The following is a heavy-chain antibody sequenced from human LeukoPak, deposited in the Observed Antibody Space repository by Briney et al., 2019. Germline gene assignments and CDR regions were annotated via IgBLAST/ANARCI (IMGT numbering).Heavy chain of an antibody. CDR3: ARSYYDSSLNFDY. CDR2: ISAYNGNT. V-gene: IGHV1-18*01. CDR1: GYTFTSYG. J-gene: IGHJ4*02. Sequence: ASVNLSCSASGYTFTSYGISWVRQAPGPGLEWMGWISAYNGNTNYAQKLQGRVTMTTDTSTSTAYMELRSVRADDTAVYYCARSYYDSSLNFDYWGQGTLVTVSS. D-gene: IGHD3-22*01.